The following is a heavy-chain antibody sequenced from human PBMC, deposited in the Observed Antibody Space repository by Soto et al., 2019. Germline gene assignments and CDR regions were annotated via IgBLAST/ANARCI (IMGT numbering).Heavy chain of an antibody. J-gene: IGHJ4*02. CDR3: ARGQVGNYPFDS. D-gene: IGHD4-4*01. Sequence: EVQLVESGGGLVQPGGSLRLSCAASGFTFSSSWMHWVRQAPGKGLVWVSRISSDGSSTDYADSVKGRFTISRDNAKNTLDLQMNSLRVEDTAVYYCARGQVGNYPFDSWGQGTLVTVSS. CDR1: GFTFSSSW. CDR2: ISSDGSST. V-gene: IGHV3-74*01.